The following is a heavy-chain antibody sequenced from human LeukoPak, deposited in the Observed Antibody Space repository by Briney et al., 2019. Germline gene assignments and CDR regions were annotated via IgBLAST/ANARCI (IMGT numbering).Heavy chain of an antibody. CDR2: ISYNGGTT. J-gene: IGHJ3*02. Sequence: QPGGSLRLSCAASGFTFNSFAMHWVRQAPGKGREYVSGISYNGGTTYYANSVKGRFTISRDNSKNTLYLQMGSLRAEDMAVYYCVRERYSGYDYDAFDIWGQGTMVTVSS. D-gene: IGHD5-12*01. CDR3: VRERYSGYDYDAFDI. V-gene: IGHV3-64*01. CDR1: GFTFNSFA.